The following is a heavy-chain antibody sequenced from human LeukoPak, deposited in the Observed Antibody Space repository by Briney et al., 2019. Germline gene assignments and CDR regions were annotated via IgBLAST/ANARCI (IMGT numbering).Heavy chain of an antibody. J-gene: IGHJ3*02. CDR2: ISWDGGST. D-gene: IGHD5-24*01. CDR1: GFTFDDYA. Sequence: GGSLRLSCAASGFTFDDYAMHWVRQAPGKGLEWVSLISWDGGSTYYADSVKGRFTISRDNSKNSLYLQMNSLRAEDTALYYCAKDTGDGYNSASDAFDIWGQGTMATVSS. CDR3: AKDTGDGYNSASDAFDI. V-gene: IGHV3-43D*03.